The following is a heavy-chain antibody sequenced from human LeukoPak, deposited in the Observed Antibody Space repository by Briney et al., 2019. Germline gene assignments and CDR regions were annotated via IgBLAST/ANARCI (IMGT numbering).Heavy chain of an antibody. D-gene: IGHD3-22*01. V-gene: IGHV4-39*01. Sequence: PLETLSLTCTVSGGSITSGDYYWAWVRQPPGKGLEWIGSINYSGATYYNPSLKSRVTASVDTSKNQFSLNLSSVTAADTAVYYCARHGSAYSSPPRTFAYWGQGTLVTVSS. CDR2: INYSGAT. J-gene: IGHJ4*02. CDR3: ARHGSAYSSPPRTFAY. CDR1: GGSITSGDYY.